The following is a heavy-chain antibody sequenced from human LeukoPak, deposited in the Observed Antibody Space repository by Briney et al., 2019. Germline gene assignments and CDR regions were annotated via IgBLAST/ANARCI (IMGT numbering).Heavy chain of an antibody. J-gene: IGHJ4*02. V-gene: IGHV4-34*01. CDR3: ARLDGQNYSPDY. D-gene: IGHD5-24*01. CDR1: GGSFSGYS. Sequence: SETLSLTCAVYGGSFSGYSWSWIRQSPGKGLKWIGEINYSGSTNSNPSLKSRVTISVDTSKNQFSLKLTSVTAADTAVYYCARLDGQNYSPDYWGQGALLTVSS. CDR2: INYSGST.